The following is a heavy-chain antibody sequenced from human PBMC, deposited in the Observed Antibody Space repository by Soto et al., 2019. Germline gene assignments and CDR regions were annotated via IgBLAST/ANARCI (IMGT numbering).Heavy chain of an antibody. D-gene: IGHD6-19*01. CDR1: GYTFTGYY. CDR3: ARDRSSGWYLTYYYYGMDV. Sequence: QVQLVQSGAEVKKPGASVKVSCKASGYTFTGYYMHWVRQAPGQGLEWMGWINPNSGGTNYAQKFQGRVTMTRDTSISTAYMELSRLRSDDTAVYYCARDRSSGWYLTYYYYGMDVWGQGTTVTVSS. V-gene: IGHV1-2*02. J-gene: IGHJ6*02. CDR2: INPNSGGT.